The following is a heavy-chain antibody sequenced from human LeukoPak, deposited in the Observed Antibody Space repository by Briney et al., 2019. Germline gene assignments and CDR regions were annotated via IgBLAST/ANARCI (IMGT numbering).Heavy chain of an antibody. CDR3: ARPTTYGDYPTYYFDY. CDR1: GFTFSRYW. Sequence: PGGSLRLSCAASGFTFSRYWMSWVRQAPGKGLEWVANIEQDGSEKYYVDSVKGRFTISRDNAKNSLYLQMNSLRAEDTAVYYCARPTTYGDYPTYYFDYWGQGTLVTVSS. V-gene: IGHV3-7*01. D-gene: IGHD4-17*01. CDR2: IEQDGSEK. J-gene: IGHJ4*02.